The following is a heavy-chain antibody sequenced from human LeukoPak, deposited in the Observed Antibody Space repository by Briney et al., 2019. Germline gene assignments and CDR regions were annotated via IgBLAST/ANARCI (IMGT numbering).Heavy chain of an antibody. CDR3: ARDPTYYDFWSGYDKPDYFDY. J-gene: IGHJ4*02. V-gene: IGHV3-74*01. CDR2: INSDGSST. CDR1: GFTFSSYW. D-gene: IGHD3-3*01. Sequence: GGSLRLSCAASGFTFSSYWMHWVRQAPGKGLVWVSCINSDGSSTSYADSVKGRFTISRDNAKNTLYLQMNSLRAEDTAVYYCARDPTYYDFWSGYDKPDYFDYWGQGTLVTVSS.